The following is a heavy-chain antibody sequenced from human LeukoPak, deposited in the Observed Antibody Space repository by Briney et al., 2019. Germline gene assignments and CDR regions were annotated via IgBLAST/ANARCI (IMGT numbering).Heavy chain of an antibody. CDR1: GFTFDDYG. CDR3: ARVAMVRGVVYYYYYYMDV. CDR2: INWNGGST. V-gene: IGHV3-20*04. Sequence: GGSLRLSCEASGFTFDDYGMSWVRQGPGKGLEWVSGINWNGGSTGYSDSVKGRFTISRDNAKNSLYLQMNSLRAEDTAVYYCARVAMVRGVVYYYYYYMDVWGKGTTVTISS. D-gene: IGHD3-10*01. J-gene: IGHJ6*03.